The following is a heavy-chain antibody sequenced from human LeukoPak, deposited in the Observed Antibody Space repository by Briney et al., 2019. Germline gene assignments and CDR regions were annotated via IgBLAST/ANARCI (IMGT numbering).Heavy chain of an antibody. CDR1: GYTFTSYA. CDR2: SNAGNGNT. V-gene: IGHV1-3*01. D-gene: IGHD4-17*01. Sequence: GASVKVSCKASGYTFTSYAMHWVRQAPGQRLEWRGWSNAGNGNTKYSQKFQGRVTITRDTSASTAYIELSSMRSEDTAVYYCARGVGYGDYVGVFDYWGQGTLVTVSS. CDR3: ARGVGYGDYVGVFDY. J-gene: IGHJ4*02.